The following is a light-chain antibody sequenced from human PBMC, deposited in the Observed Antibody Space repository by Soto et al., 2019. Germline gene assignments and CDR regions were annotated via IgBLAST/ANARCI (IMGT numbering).Light chain of an antibody. V-gene: IGLV2-11*01. Sequence: QSALTQPRSVSGSPGQSVTISCTGTSSDVGGYNYVSWYQQFPGKAPKLIIFDVNKRPSGVPNRFSGSKSGNSASLTISGLQADDESDYYCSSYAGTSTWVFGGGTKVTVL. CDR3: SSYAGTSTWV. J-gene: IGLJ3*02. CDR2: DVN. CDR1: SSDVGGYNY.